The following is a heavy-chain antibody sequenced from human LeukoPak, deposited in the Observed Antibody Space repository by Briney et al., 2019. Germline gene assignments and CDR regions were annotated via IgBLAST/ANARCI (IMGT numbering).Heavy chain of an antibody. D-gene: IGHD2-21*01. Sequence: GGSLRLSCAASGFTFSSYSMNWVRQAPGKGLEWVSYISSSSSTIYYADSVKGRFTISRDNAKNSLYLQMNSLRAEDTAVYYCARDDLYCGGDCSPFDYWGQGTPVTVSS. CDR2: ISSSSSTI. J-gene: IGHJ4*02. V-gene: IGHV3-48*01. CDR3: ARDDLYCGGDCSPFDY. CDR1: GFTFSSYS.